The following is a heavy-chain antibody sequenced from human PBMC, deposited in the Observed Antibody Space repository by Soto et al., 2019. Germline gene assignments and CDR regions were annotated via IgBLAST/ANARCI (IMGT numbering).Heavy chain of an antibody. Sequence: PSETLSLTCVVSGGSISNNNWWTWVRQPPGKGLEWIAAIYHSGATNYNPSLRSRVTLSVDTSKNQFSLKLSSVTAADTAVYYCARDWGYYYDSSGYYGRSGMDVWGQGTTVTVSS. CDR2: IYHSGAT. V-gene: IGHV4-4*02. J-gene: IGHJ6*02. CDR1: GGSISNNNW. D-gene: IGHD3-22*01. CDR3: ARDWGYYYDSSGYYGRSGMDV.